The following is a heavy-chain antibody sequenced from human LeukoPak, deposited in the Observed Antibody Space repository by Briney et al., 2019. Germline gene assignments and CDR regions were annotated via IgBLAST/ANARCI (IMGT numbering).Heavy chain of an antibody. Sequence: GGSLRLSCVASGFDVSSNYMSWVRQAPGKGLDWVSLLYRDGTTYYAESVKGRFTISRDSSKSTLYLQMNSLTVEDTALYYCARAGYYGDYALALDHWGQGTLVSVSS. V-gene: IGHV3-53*01. CDR1: GFDVSSNY. CDR2: LYRDGTT. CDR3: ARAGYYGDYALALDH. J-gene: IGHJ4*02. D-gene: IGHD4-17*01.